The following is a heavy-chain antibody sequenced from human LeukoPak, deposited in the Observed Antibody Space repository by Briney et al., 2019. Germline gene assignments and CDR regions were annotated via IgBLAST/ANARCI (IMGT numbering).Heavy chain of an antibody. CDR2: FYSGGDT. Sequence: GGSLRLSCAVSGFTVSSNHMSWVRQAPGKGLEWVSVFYSGGDTHYADSVKGRFTISRDNSKNTLYLQMNSLRAEDTAVYYCARSPYDSSGYLDYWGQGTLVTVSS. V-gene: IGHV3-53*01. J-gene: IGHJ4*02. CDR1: GFTVSSNH. D-gene: IGHD3-22*01. CDR3: ARSPYDSSGYLDY.